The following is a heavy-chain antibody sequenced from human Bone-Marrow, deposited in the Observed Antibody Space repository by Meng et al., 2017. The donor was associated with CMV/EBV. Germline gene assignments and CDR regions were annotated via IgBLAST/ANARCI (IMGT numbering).Heavy chain of an antibody. CDR1: GFTVSSNY. J-gene: IGHJ3*02. Sequence: GGSLRLSCAASGFTVSSNYMSWVRQAPGKGLEWVSVIYSGGSTYYADSVKGRFTISRDNSKNTLYLQMNSLRAEDTAVYYCARRRNYDFWSGYSRGAFYIWGQGTMVTVSS. CDR3: ARRRNYDFWSGYSRGAFYI. D-gene: IGHD3-3*01. V-gene: IGHV3-66*02. CDR2: IYSGGST.